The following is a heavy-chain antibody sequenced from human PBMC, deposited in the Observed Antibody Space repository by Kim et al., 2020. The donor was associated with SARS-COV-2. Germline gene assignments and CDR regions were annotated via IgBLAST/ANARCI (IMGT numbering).Heavy chain of an antibody. J-gene: IGHJ4*02. CDR1: GFTFSSYS. CDR3: ARYLNPAYSSSWYQTLLLNFDY. Sequence: GGSLRLSCAASGFTFSSYSMNWVRQAPGKGLEWVSYISSSSSTIYYADSVKGRFTISRDNAKNSLYLQMNSLRAEDTAVYYCARYLNPAYSSSWYQTLLLNFDYWGQGTLVTVSS. V-gene: IGHV3-48*04. D-gene: IGHD6-13*01. CDR2: ISSSSSTI.